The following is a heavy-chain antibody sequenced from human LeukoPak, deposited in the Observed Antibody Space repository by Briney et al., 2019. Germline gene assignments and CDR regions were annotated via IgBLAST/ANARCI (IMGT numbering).Heavy chain of an antibody. Sequence: SETLSPTCAVYGGSFSGYYWSWTRQPPGKGLEWIGEINHSGSTNYNPSLKSRVTISVDTSKNQFSLKLSSVTAADTAVYYCARGTPEAGGSKAFDYWGQGTLVTVSS. CDR3: ARGTPEAGGSKAFDY. CDR2: INHSGST. V-gene: IGHV4-34*01. CDR1: GGSFSGYY. J-gene: IGHJ4*02. D-gene: IGHD1-14*01.